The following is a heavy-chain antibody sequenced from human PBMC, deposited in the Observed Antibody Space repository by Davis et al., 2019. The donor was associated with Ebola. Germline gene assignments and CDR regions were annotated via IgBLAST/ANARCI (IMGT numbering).Heavy chain of an antibody. J-gene: IGHJ3*02. CDR2: INPSGGRT. Sequence: AASVQVSCKASGYTFTTYYMHWVRQAPGQGLEWMGIINPSGGRTSYAQKFQGRVTMTRDTSTSTVYMELTSLRSEDTAVYYCARMCSGGSCYNDAFDMWGQGTMVTVSS. D-gene: IGHD2-15*01. CDR1: GYTFTTYY. CDR3: ARMCSGGSCYNDAFDM. V-gene: IGHV1-46*01.